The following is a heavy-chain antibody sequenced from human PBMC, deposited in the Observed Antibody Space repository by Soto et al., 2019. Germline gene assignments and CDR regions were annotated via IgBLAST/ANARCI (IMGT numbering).Heavy chain of an antibody. J-gene: IGHJ4*02. CDR1: GDTFNRDI. CDR2: VIPMLDVA. CDR3: VRGGRYCIRGNCYSHRVY. D-gene: IGHD2-15*01. V-gene: IGHV1-69*02. Sequence: QVQLVQSGAEVRKPGSSVKVSCKSSGDTFNRDIINWVRQAPGRGLEWVGRVIPMLDVATYAQKLQGRVTITADKSTSTAYMELSSLRSEDTAIYYCVRGGRYCIRGNCYSHRVYWGQGTLVTVSS.